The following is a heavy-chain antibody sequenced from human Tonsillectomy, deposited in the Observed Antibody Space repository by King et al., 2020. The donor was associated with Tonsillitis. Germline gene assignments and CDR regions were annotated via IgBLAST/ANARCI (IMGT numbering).Heavy chain of an antibody. CDR1: GGSISNYY. V-gene: IGHV4-59*01. Sequence: VQLQESGPGLVKPSETLSLTCTVSGGSISNYYWSWIRQSPGKGLEWIGYISYSGRTNYKPSLKSRVTISVDTSKTQLFLKLTYVTAADSAVYYFARPWGTGYFYYLDLWGRGTLVTVSS. J-gene: IGHJ2*01. CDR2: ISYSGRT. CDR3: ARPWGTGYFYYLDL. D-gene: IGHD2-21*02.